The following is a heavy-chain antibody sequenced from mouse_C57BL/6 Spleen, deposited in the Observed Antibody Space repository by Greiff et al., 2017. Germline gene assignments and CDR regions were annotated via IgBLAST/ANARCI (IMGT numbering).Heavy chain of an antibody. J-gene: IGHJ1*03. CDR3: ANYGSKDWYFDV. Sequence: VQLQQSGPELVKPGASVKMSCKASGYTFTDYNMHWVKQSHGKSLEWIGYINPNNGGTSYNQKFKGKATLTVNKSSSTAYMELRSLTSEDSAVYYCANYGSKDWYFDVWGTGTTVTVSS. V-gene: IGHV1-22*01. CDR1: GYTFTDYN. D-gene: IGHD1-1*01. CDR2: INPNNGGT.